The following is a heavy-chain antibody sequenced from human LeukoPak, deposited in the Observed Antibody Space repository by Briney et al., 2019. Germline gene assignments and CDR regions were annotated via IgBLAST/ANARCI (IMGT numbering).Heavy chain of an antibody. V-gene: IGHV1-2*02. CDR2: IHPNNGGT. CDR3: ARDRIYDA. D-gene: IGHD5-12*01. Sequence: ASVKVSFKASGYTFSAHYIHWVRQAPGQGLEWMGWIHPNNGGTNYAQKFQGRVTMTKDSSITTAYLELNRLTSDDTAVYYCARDRIYDAWGQGTLVTVSS. CDR1: GYTFSAHY. J-gene: IGHJ5*02.